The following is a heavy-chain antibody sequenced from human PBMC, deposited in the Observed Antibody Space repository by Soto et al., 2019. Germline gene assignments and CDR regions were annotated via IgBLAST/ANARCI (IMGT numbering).Heavy chain of an antibody. Sequence: GGSLRLSCAASGFTFSSYEMNWVRQAPGKGLEWISYISSSGSTIYYADSVKGRFTISRDNAKNSLYLQMNSLRAEDTAVYYCARDALLWFGGGNYGMDVWGQGTTVTVSS. CDR1: GFTFSSYE. V-gene: IGHV3-48*03. CDR2: ISSSGSTI. J-gene: IGHJ6*02. CDR3: ARDALLWFGGGNYGMDV. D-gene: IGHD3-10*01.